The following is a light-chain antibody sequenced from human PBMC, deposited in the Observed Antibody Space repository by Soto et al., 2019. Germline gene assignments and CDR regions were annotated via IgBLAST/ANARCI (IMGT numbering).Light chain of an antibody. J-gene: IGKJ2*01. CDR1: QDIASY. V-gene: IGKV1-9*01. CDR3: QQLNANLL. CDR2: AAS. Sequence: IQLTQSPSSLTASIGDRVTITCRASQDIASYLAWYQQKPGNAPKLLIYAASTLHSGVPSRFSGSGSGTDFTLTISSLHPEDFVTYSCQQLNANLLIGQGTQLEIK.